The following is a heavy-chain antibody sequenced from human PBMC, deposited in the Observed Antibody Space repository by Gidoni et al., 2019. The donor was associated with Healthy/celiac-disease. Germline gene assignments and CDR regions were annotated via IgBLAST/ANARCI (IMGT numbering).Heavy chain of an antibody. CDR1: GFTFSSYA. CDR2: ISGNGGST. J-gene: IGHJ6*02. Sequence: VQPGGSLRLSCAASGFTFSSYAMSWVRQAPGKGLEWVSAISGNGGSTYYADSVKGRFTISRDNSKNTLYLQMNSLRAEDTAVYYCAKDLSLPKVYGMDVWGQGTTVTVSS. V-gene: IGHV3-23*01. D-gene: IGHD3-3*02. CDR3: AKDLSLPKVYGMDV.